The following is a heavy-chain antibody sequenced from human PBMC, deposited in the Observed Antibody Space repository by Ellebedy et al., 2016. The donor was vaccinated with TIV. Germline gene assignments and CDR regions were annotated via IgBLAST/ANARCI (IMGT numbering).Heavy chain of an antibody. CDR3: ERVKWELPFDY. Sequence: AASVKVSCKASGYTFTSYAMHWVRQAPGQRLEWMGWINAGNGNTKYSQKFQGRVTITRDTSASTAYMELSSLRSEDTAVYYCERVKWELPFDYWGQGTLVTVSS. CDR1: GYTFTSYA. CDR2: INAGNGNT. D-gene: IGHD1-26*01. J-gene: IGHJ4*02. V-gene: IGHV1-3*01.